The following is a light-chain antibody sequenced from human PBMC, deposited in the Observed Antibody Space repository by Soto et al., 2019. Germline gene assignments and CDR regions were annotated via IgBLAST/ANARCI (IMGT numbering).Light chain of an antibody. CDR1: SSDIGAHNY. CDR2: DVT. CDR3: SSYTSNYAVV. Sequence: QSALTQPASVSGSPGQSITIYCSGTSSDIGAHNYVSWYQQHPGKVPELIIYDVTNRPSGVSNRFSGSKSGSTASLTISGLHAGDEAAYYCSSYTSNYAVVFGGGTKLTVL. J-gene: IGLJ3*02. V-gene: IGLV2-14*01.